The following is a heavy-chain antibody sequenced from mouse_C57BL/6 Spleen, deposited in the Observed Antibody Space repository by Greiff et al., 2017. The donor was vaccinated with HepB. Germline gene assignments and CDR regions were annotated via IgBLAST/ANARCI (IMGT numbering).Heavy chain of an antibody. CDR3: AREDYSNYERVCWYFDV. Sequence: QVQLQQPGAELVRPGSSVKLSCKASGYTFTSYWMDWVKQRPGQGLEWIGNIYPSDSETHYNQKFKDKATLTVEKSSSTAYMQLSSLTSEDSAVYYCAREDYSNYERVCWYFDVWGTGTTVTVSS. V-gene: IGHV1-61*01. CDR2: IYPSDSET. CDR1: GYTFTSYW. D-gene: IGHD2-5*01. J-gene: IGHJ1*03.